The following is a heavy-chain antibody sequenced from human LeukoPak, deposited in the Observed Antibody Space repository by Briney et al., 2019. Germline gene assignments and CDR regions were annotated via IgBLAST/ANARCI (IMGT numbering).Heavy chain of an antibody. Sequence: SGGSLRLSCAASGFTFSSYAMSWVRQAPGKGLEWVSAISGSGSSTYYADSVKGRFTISRDNSKNTPYLQMNNLRAEDTAVYYCVKQRIGGCYGYFDYWGQGTLVTVSS. D-gene: IGHD2-21*02. CDR2: ISGSGSST. CDR1: GFTFSSYA. CDR3: VKQRIGGCYGYFDY. V-gene: IGHV3-23*01. J-gene: IGHJ4*02.